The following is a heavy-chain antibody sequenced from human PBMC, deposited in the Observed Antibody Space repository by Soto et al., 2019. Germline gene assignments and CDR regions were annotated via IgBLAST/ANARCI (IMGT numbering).Heavy chain of an antibody. CDR2: ISGSGGST. J-gene: IGHJ4*02. CDR3: AKAVFGVVIIPPDY. CDR1: GFTFSSYA. V-gene: IGHV3-23*01. Sequence: LRLSCAASGFTFSSYAMSWVRQAPGKGLEWVSAISGSGGSTYYADSVKGRFTISRDNSKNTLYLQMNSLRAEDTAVYYCAKAVFGVVIIPPDYWGQGTLVTVSS. D-gene: IGHD3-3*01.